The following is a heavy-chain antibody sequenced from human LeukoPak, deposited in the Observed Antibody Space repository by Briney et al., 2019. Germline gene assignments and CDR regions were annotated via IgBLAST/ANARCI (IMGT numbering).Heavy chain of an antibody. V-gene: IGHV3-21*01. CDR2: ISSSSSYI. CDR1: GFTFSSYS. J-gene: IGHJ4*02. CDR3: ARVIVSVAALSGEGVDY. Sequence: PGGSLRLSCAASGFTFSSYSMNWVRQAPGKGLEWVSSISSSSSYIYYADSVKGRFTISRDNAKNSLYLQMNSLRAEDTAVYYCARVIVSVAALSGEGVDYWGQGTLVTVSS. D-gene: IGHD6-19*01.